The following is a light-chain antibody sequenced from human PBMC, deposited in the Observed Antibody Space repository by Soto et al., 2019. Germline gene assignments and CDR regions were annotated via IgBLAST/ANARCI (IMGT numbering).Light chain of an antibody. J-gene: IGLJ1*01. CDR3: AAWDDSLNVYV. Sequence: QSVLTQPPSASGTPGQRVTISCSGSSSNIGTNTVDWYQQLPGTAPKFVNYLNNQRPSGVPDRSSGSRSGTSASLAISGLQSEDEADYYCAAWDDSLNVYVFGTGTKVTVL. V-gene: IGLV1-44*01. CDR1: SSNIGTNT. CDR2: LNN.